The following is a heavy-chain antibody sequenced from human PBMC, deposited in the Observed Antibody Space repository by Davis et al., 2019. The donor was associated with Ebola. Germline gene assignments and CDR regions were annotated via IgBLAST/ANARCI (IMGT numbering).Heavy chain of an antibody. Sequence: PGGSLRLSCVGSGFTLTGRWMHWVRQAPGKGLVWVSRISHDGTITTYADSVRGRFTVSRDNAQNTLYLQMNSLTAEDTAVYYCSRDVQFEFYDYWGQGTLVTVSS. CDR1: GFTLTGRW. J-gene: IGHJ4*02. CDR2: ISHDGTIT. CDR3: SRDVQFEFYDY. D-gene: IGHD3-10*01. V-gene: IGHV3-74*01.